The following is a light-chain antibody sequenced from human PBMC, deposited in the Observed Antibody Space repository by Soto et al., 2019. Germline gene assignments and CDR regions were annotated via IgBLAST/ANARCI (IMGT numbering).Light chain of an antibody. CDR1: QSISSY. CDR2: AAS. J-gene: IGKJ4*01. Sequence: DIQITQSTSSLSASVGDRVTITCRASQSISSYLNWYQQKPGKAPKLLIYAASSLQSGVPSRFSGSGSGTDFTLTISSLQPEDFATYYCQQSYSTLLTFGGGTKVDIK. V-gene: IGKV1-39*01. CDR3: QQSYSTLLT.